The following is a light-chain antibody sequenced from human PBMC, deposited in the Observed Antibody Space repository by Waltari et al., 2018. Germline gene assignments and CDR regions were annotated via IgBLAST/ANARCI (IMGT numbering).Light chain of an antibody. Sequence: EIVLTQSPVTLSLSPGERATLSCRTSQNIQTFLAWYQHRPGQPPRLLIYDAFYRATGIPARFSCSGSGTDFTLSISSIEPEDFAVDFCQQRSDWPPFTFGPGTRVDI. CDR2: DAF. CDR3: QQRSDWPPFT. V-gene: IGKV3-11*01. J-gene: IGKJ3*01. CDR1: QNIQTF.